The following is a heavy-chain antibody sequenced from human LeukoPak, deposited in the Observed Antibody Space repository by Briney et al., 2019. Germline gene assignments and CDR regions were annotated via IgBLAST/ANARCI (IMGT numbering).Heavy chain of an antibody. CDR3: ARDEGDCSGGSCSPKAYNWFDP. D-gene: IGHD2-15*01. V-gene: IGHV4-4*07. CDR2: IYTSGST. J-gene: IGHJ5*02. CDR1: GGSISSYY. Sequence: SETLSLTCTVSGGSISSYYWSWIRQPAGKGLEWIGRIYTSGSTNYNPSLKSRVTMSVDTSKNQFSLKLSSVTAADTAVYYCARDEGDCSGGSCSPKAYNWFDPWGQGTLVTVSS.